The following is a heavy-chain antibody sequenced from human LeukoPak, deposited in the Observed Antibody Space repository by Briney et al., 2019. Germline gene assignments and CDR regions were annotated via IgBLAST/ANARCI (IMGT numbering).Heavy chain of an antibody. CDR2: IKEDGSKK. Sequence: GGSLRLSCTASGFSFSSHWMTWVRQAPGKGLEWVANIKEDGSKKNYVDSVKGRFTVSRDNAKNSLYLQMQSLRAEDTAVYYCATPLDYSDSSGFHQGGDWGQGTLVTVSS. J-gene: IGHJ4*02. D-gene: IGHD3-22*01. CDR1: GFSFSSHW. V-gene: IGHV3-7*03. CDR3: ATPLDYSDSSGFHQGGD.